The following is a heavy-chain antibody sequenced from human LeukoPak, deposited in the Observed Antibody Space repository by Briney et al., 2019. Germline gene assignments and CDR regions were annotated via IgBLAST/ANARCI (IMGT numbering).Heavy chain of an antibody. CDR3: ARDSTAMGDLDY. V-gene: IGHV4-61*02. CDR2: IYTGGTT. J-gene: IGHJ4*02. Sequence: SETLSLTCTVSGGPISSGSFYWSWIRQPAGKGVEWIGRIYTGGTTSYSPSLNSRVTISVDTSKNQFSLKLTSVTAADTAVYYCARDSTAMGDLDYWGQGTLVTVSS. CDR1: GGPISSGSFY. D-gene: IGHD5-18*01.